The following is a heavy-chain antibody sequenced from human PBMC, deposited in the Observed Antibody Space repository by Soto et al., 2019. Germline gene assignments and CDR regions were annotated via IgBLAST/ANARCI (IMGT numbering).Heavy chain of an antibody. CDR1: GFTFSSYW. V-gene: IGHV3-7*03. J-gene: IGHJ4*02. CDR2: IKQDGSEE. CDR3: VRRHYDSNGYYSGSY. D-gene: IGHD3-22*01. Sequence: PGGSLRLSCAVSGFTFSSYWMSWVRQAPGKGLEWVAKIKQDGSEEYYMDSVKGRFTISRDNAKNSLFLQMNSLRAEDAAVYYCVRRHYDSNGYYSGSYWGQGTLVTVSS.